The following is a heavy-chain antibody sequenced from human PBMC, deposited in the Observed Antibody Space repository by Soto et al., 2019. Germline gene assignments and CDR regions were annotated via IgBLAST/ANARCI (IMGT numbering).Heavy chain of an antibody. Sequence: PSETLSLTCTVSGGSVGSGGHYWSWIRQHPGKGLEWIGYIYYSGNTYYNPSLKSRITISVDTSKNQFSLKLSSVTAADTAVYYCARDLTDYFGSGNSYGTAGYGMDVWGQGTTVTVSS. J-gene: IGHJ6*02. CDR2: IYYSGNT. V-gene: IGHV4-31*03. CDR3: ARDLTDYFGSGNSYGTAGYGMDV. D-gene: IGHD3-10*01. CDR1: GGSVGSGGHY.